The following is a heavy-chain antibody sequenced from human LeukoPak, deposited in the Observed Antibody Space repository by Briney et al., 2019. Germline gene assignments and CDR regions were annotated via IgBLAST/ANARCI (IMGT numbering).Heavy chain of an antibody. CDR3: ARLYGNWFDP. D-gene: IGHD2-8*01. CDR2: IYYSGST. J-gene: IGHJ5*02. V-gene: IGHV4-59*01. CDR1: GGSISSYD. Sequence: SETLSLTCTVSGGSISSYDWSWIRQPPGKGLEWIGYIYYSGSTNYNPSLKSRVTISVDTSKNQFSLKLSSVTAADTDVYYCARLYGNWFDPWGQGTLVTVSS.